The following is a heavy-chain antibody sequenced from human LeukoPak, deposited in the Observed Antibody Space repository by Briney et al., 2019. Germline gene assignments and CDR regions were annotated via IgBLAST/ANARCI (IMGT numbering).Heavy chain of an antibody. CDR3: ARGSLWFGEFNWFDP. J-gene: IGHJ5*02. V-gene: IGHV3-53*05. CDR1: GFTVSSNY. D-gene: IGHD3-10*01. Sequence: GGSLRLSCAASGFTVSSNYMSWVRQAPGKGVEWVSVIYSGGSTYYADSVKGRFTISRDNSKNTLYLQMNSLRAEDTAVYYCARGSLWFGEFNWFDPWGQGTLVTVSS. CDR2: IYSGGST.